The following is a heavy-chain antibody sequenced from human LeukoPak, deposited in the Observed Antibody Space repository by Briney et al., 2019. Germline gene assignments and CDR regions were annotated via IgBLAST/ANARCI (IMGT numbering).Heavy chain of an antibody. CDR2: INPNSGGT. V-gene: IGHV1-2*06. Sequence: ASVKVSCKASGYTFTGYYMHWVRQAPGQGLGWMGRINPNSGGTNYAQKFQGRVTMTRDTSISTAYMELSRLRSDDTAVYYRAKVSIVVPAAIEYFDYWGQGTLVTVSS. J-gene: IGHJ4*02. D-gene: IGHD2-2*02. CDR3: AKVSIVVPAAIEYFDY. CDR1: GYTFTGYY.